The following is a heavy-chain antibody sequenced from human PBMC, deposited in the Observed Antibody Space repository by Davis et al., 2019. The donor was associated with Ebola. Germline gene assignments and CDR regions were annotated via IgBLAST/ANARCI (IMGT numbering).Heavy chain of an antibody. CDR1: GNSFTSYW. Sequence: GESLKISCKDSGNSFTSYWIGWVRQMPGKGLEWLGLIYTGDSDTRYSPSFRGQVTISADKSIRTAYLQWSGLKASDTGMYYCARQGGGSGRLTSFDYWGRGTLVTVSS. CDR2: IYTGDSDT. V-gene: IGHV5-51*01. D-gene: IGHD1-26*01. CDR3: ARQGGGSGRLTSFDY. J-gene: IGHJ4*02.